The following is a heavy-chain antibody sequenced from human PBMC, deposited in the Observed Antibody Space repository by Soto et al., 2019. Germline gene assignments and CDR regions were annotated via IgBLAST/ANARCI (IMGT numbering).Heavy chain of an antibody. CDR3: ASVAAAGKYYYYGMDV. CDR2: ISSSSSTI. V-gene: IGHV3-48*02. Sequence: GGSLRLSCAASGFTFSSYSMNWVRQAPGKGLEWVSYISSSSSTIYYADSVKGRFTISRDNAKNSLYLQMNSLRDEDTAVYYCASVAAAGKYYYYGMDVWGQWTRVTVSS. J-gene: IGHJ6*02. D-gene: IGHD6-13*01. CDR1: GFTFSSYS.